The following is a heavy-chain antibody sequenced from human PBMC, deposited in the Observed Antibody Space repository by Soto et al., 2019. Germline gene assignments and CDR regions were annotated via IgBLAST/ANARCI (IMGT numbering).Heavy chain of an antibody. D-gene: IGHD6-13*01. V-gene: IGHV3-74*03. CDR1: GFTFSNYW. CDR3: ARGGLQHALDV. CDR2: VNNDGTDT. Sequence: EVQLVESGGGLVQPGGSLRLSCAASGFTFSNYWMYWVRQAPGKGLVWVSRVNNDGTDTTHADSMKCRFTISRDNAENTLYLQMNSLRAEDTAVYYCARGGLQHALDVWGQGSTVTVSS. J-gene: IGHJ6*02.